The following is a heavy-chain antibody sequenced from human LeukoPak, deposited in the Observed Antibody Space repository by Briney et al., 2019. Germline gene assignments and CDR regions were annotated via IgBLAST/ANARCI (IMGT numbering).Heavy chain of an antibody. CDR1: GGSISSHY. CDR3: ARLAGGWLHPKFDY. CDR2: IYTSGNT. J-gene: IGHJ4*02. D-gene: IGHD5-24*01. V-gene: IGHV4-4*09. Sequence: SETLSLTCTVSGGSISSHYWSWFRQPPGKGLEWIGYIYTSGNTNYNPSLKSRVTISVDTSKNQFSLKLSSVTAADTAVYYCARLAGGWLHPKFDYWGQGTLVTVSS.